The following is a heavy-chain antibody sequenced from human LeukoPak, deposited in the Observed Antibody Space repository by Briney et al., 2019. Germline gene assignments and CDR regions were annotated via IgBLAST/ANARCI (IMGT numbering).Heavy chain of an antibody. Sequence: GGSLRLSCAASGFTFNTYWMTWVRQAPGKGLEWVANIKQDGSEKYYVDSVKGRFTISRDNAKNSLYLQMNSLRAEDTAVYYCARVVRREHWGYSYGYGAFDIWGQGTMVTVSS. J-gene: IGHJ3*02. CDR3: ARVVRREHWGYSYGYGAFDI. CDR1: GFTFNTYW. CDR2: IKQDGSEK. V-gene: IGHV3-7*03. D-gene: IGHD5-18*01.